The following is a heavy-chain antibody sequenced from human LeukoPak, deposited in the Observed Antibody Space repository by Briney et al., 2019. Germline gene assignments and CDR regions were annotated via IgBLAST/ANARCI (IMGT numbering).Heavy chain of an antibody. CDR1: GDSISTYY. CDR2: IYYTGST. J-gene: IGHJ4*02. Sequence: SETLSLTCTVSGDSISTYYWSWIRQPPGKGLEWVATIYYTGSTNYNPSLKSRVTRSMDTSDNQVSLELRSGTAADTAVYYCARGYISSWYYFDLWGQGTVVTVSS. D-gene: IGHD6-13*01. V-gene: IGHV4-59*01. CDR3: ARGYISSWYYFDL.